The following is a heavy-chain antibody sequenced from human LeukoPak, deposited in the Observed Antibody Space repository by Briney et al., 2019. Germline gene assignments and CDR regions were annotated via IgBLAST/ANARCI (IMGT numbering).Heavy chain of an antibody. V-gene: IGHV3-23*01. CDR1: GFTFSSYA. CDR2: ISRSGGST. D-gene: IGHD5-24*01. J-gene: IGHJ3*02. CDR3: ARWGVGWLQFSDAFDI. Sequence: GGSLRLSCAASGFTFSSYAMTWVRQAPGKGLEWVSAISRSGGSTNYADSVKGRFTISRDNSKNTVYLQMNSLRAEDTAVYYCARWGVGWLQFSDAFDIWGQGTMVTVSS.